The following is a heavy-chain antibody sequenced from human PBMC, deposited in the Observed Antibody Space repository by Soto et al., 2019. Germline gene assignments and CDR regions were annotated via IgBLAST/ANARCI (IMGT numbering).Heavy chain of an antibody. Sequence: QVQLVESGGGVVQPGRSLRLSCAASGFTFSSYGMHWVRQAPGKGLEWVAVIWYDGSNKYYADSVKGRFTISRDNSKNTLYLQMNSLRAEDTAGYYCARGSHRAAVYGMDVWGQGTTGTVSS. J-gene: IGHJ6*02. V-gene: IGHV3-33*01. D-gene: IGHD6-19*01. CDR2: IWYDGSNK. CDR3: ARGSHRAAVYGMDV. CDR1: GFTFSSYG.